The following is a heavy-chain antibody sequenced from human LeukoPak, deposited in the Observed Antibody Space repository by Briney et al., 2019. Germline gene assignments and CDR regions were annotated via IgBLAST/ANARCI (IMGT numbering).Heavy chain of an antibody. V-gene: IGHV3-23*01. J-gene: IGHJ4*02. Sequence: GGSLRLSCAASGFTFSNNAMSWVRQAPGKGLEWVSAITGSGVSTFYADSVKGRFTISRDNSKNTLYLEMNSLRVEDTAVHYCAKRRGATNGDFDYWGQGTLVTVSS. CDR3: AKRRGATNGDFDY. D-gene: IGHD2-8*01. CDR2: ITGSGVST. CDR1: GFTFSNNA.